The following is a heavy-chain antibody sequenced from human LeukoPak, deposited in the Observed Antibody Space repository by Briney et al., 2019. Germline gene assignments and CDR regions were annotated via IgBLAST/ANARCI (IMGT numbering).Heavy chain of an antibody. CDR3: ARDFGIAARPQNAFDI. CDR1: GGSISSGGYY. Sequence: SQTLSLTCTVSGGSISSGGYYWSWIRQPPGKGLEWIGYIYHSGSTYYNPSLKSRVTISVDRSKNQFSLKLSSVTAADTAVYYCARDFGIAARPQNAFDIWGQGTMVTVSS. V-gene: IGHV4-30-2*01. CDR2: IYHSGST. J-gene: IGHJ3*02. D-gene: IGHD6-6*01.